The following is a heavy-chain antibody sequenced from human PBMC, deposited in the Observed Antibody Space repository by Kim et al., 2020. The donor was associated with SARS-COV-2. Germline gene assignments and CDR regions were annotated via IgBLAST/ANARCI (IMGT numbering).Heavy chain of an antibody. CDR3: ARATHSGSQYGAYDNCDY. D-gene: IGHD6-13*01. Sequence: SETLSLTCAVYGGSFSGNYWSWIRQPPGKGQELMGEVNNSGSTNYNPYLKSRITITVDTSKNKFSLNLSPVTAADTAVDYCARATHSGSQYGAYDNCDY. CDR1: GGSFSGNY. CDR2: VNNSGST. J-gene: IGHJ4*01. V-gene: IGHV4-34*01.